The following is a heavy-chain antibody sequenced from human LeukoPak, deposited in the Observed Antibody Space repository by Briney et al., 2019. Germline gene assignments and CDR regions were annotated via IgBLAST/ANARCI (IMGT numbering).Heavy chain of an antibody. J-gene: IGHJ4*02. CDR2: INHSGST. CDR3: ARGSGWYQFLDY. D-gene: IGHD6-19*01. Sequence: SETLSLTCAVYGGSFSGYYWSWIRQPPGKGLEWIGEINHSGSTNYNPSLKSRVTISVDTSKNQFSLKLSSVTAADTAVYYCARGSGWYQFLDYWGQGTLVTVSS. V-gene: IGHV4-34*01. CDR1: GGSFSGYY.